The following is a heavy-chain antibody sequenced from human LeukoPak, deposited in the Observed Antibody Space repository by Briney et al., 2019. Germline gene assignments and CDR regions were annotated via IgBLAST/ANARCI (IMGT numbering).Heavy chain of an antibody. CDR3: ATDPSGSSDY. CDR2: INTDGSST. J-gene: IGHJ4*02. V-gene: IGHV3-74*01. CDR1: GFTFSSYW. Sequence: PGGSLRLSCAPSGFTFSSYWMHWVRQAPGKGLVWVSRINTDGSSTSYADSVKGRFTISRDNAKNTLFLQMNSLRAEDTAVYYCATDPSGSSDYWGQGTLVTVSS. D-gene: IGHD3-10*01.